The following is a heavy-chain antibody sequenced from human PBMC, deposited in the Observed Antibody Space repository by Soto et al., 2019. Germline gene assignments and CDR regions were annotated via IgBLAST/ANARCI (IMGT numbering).Heavy chain of an antibody. CDR3: ARCPGGSARYFDS. Sequence: GESLKISCKGSGDTFNTYWIGWVRQMPGKGLEWMGIIYPGDSDTRYSPSFQDQVTISVDKSISTAYLQWSSLRASDTAIYFCARCPGGSARYFDSWGQGNVVTVSS. CDR1: GDTFNTYW. CDR2: IYPGDSDT. D-gene: IGHD2-15*01. V-gene: IGHV5-51*01. J-gene: IGHJ4*02.